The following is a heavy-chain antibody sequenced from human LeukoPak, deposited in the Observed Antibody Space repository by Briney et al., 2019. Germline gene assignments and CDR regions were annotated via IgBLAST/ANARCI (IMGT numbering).Heavy chain of an antibody. V-gene: IGHV1-69*04. D-gene: IGHD3/OR15-3a*01. CDR2: IIPILGIA. CDR3: ARDWRDSPDAFDI. J-gene: IGHJ3*02. Sequence: SVKVSCKASGGTFSSYTISWVRQAPGQGLEWMGRIIPILGIANYAQKFQGRVTMTRDTSTSTVYMELSSLRSEDTAVYYCARDWRDSPDAFDIWGQGTMVTVSS. CDR1: GGTFSSYT.